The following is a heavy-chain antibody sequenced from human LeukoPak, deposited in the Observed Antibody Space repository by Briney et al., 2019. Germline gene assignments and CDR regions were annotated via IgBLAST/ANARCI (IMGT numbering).Heavy chain of an antibody. CDR1: GGSISSGGYY. D-gene: IGHD3-10*01. CDR2: IYYSGST. Sequence: PSQTLSLTCTVSGGSISSGGYYWSWIRQHPGKGLEWIGYIYYSGSTYYNPSLKSRVTISVDTSKNQFSLKLSSVTAADTAVYYCARAYGSGSYSNPQVYYFDYWSQGTLVTVSS. V-gene: IGHV4-31*03. CDR3: ARAYGSGSYSNPQVYYFDY. J-gene: IGHJ4*02.